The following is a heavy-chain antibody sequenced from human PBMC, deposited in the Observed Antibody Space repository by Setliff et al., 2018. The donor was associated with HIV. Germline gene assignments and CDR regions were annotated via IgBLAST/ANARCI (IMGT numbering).Heavy chain of an antibody. Sequence: SETLSLTCTVSGGSRGFMTRYYWSWLRQSPGKGLERIGYTYNTGSTNYRPSLKSRLTISLDTSKHQISLTLNSVTAADTAIYYCATGLTFPSTFDLWGQGTVVTVSS. CDR2: TYNTGST. CDR1: GGSRGFMTRYY. V-gene: IGHV4-61*01. J-gene: IGHJ3*01. CDR3: ATGLTFPSTFDL. D-gene: IGHD1-1*01.